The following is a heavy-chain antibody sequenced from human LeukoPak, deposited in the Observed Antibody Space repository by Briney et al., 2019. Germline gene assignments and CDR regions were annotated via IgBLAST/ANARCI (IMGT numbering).Heavy chain of an antibody. CDR2: ISYDGSNK. CDR1: GFTFSSYV. J-gene: IGHJ4*02. D-gene: IGHD1-26*01. Sequence: PGGSLRLSCAASGFTFSSYVVRWVRQAPGKGLEWVAVISYDGSNKYYADSVKGRFTISRDNSKNTLYLQMSSLRAEDTAVYYCASGRMSYFDYWGQGTLVTASS. V-gene: IGHV3-30*04. CDR3: ASGRMSYFDY.